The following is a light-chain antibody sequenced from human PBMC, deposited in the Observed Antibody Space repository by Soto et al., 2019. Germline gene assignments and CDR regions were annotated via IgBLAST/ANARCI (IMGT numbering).Light chain of an antibody. CDR2: DAA. Sequence: DIQMTQSPYSLSAAVGDRVTIACRASQNINTYLNWYQQKPGKAPKLMIFDAASLQSGVPSRFSGRGARTDFTSNITTLQPEDFATYFCQQISSAPFPFGHGTNVDIK. CDR1: QNINTY. CDR3: QQISSAPFP. V-gene: IGKV1-39*01. J-gene: IGKJ3*01.